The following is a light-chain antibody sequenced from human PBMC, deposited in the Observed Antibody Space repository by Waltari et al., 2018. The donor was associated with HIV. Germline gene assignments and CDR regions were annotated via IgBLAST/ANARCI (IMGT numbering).Light chain of an antibody. CDR1: SSKIGSNT. CDR3: AAWHDSLNGSWV. CDR2: SNN. V-gene: IGLV1-44*01. J-gene: IGLJ3*02. Sequence: QSVLTQPPSASGTPGQRVTISCSGSSSKIGSNTVNWYQQLPGTAPKLLIYSNNQRPSGVPDRSSGSKSGTSASLAISGLQSEDEADYYCAAWHDSLNGSWVFGGGTKLTVL.